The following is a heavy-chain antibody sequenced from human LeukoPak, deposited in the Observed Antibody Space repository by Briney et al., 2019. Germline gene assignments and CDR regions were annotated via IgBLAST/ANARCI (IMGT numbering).Heavy chain of an antibody. CDR3: AKNVFGYSYGNFDY. CDR1: GFTFSSYG. V-gene: IGHV3-30*18. Sequence: PGGSLRLSCAASGFTFSSYGMHWVRQAPGKGLEWVAVISYDGNNKYYADSVKGRFTISRDNSKNTLYLQMNSLRAEDTAVYYCAKNVFGYSYGNFDYWGQGTLVTVSS. D-gene: IGHD5-18*01. J-gene: IGHJ4*02. CDR2: ISYDGNNK.